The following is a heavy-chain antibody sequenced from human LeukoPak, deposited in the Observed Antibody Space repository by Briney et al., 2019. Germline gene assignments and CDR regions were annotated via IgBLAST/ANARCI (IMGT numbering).Heavy chain of an antibody. CDR2: IRYDGSNK. Sequence: PGGSLRLSCAASGFTFSSYSMNWVRQAPGKGLEWVAFIRYDGSNKYYADSVKGRFTISRDNSKNTLYLQMNSLRAEDTAVYYCALRGGATTFFDYWGQGTLVTVSS. J-gene: IGHJ4*02. D-gene: IGHD1-26*01. CDR1: GFTFSSYS. V-gene: IGHV3-30*02. CDR3: ALRGGATTFFDY.